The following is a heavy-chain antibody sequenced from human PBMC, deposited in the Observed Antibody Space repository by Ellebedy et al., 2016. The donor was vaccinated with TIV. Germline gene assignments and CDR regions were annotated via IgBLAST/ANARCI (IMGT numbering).Heavy chain of an antibody. CDR2: IKQDGSEE. Sequence: PGGSLRLSCAASGFTFSDYWMAWVRQAPGKGLEWVANIKQDGSEEHYVDSVKGRFTISRDNDKNSLYLHMDSLRAEDTAIYYCARSSSSWYFWGQGTLVTVSS. D-gene: IGHD6-13*01. J-gene: IGHJ4*02. V-gene: IGHV3-7*01. CDR3: ARSSSSWYF. CDR1: GFTFSDYW.